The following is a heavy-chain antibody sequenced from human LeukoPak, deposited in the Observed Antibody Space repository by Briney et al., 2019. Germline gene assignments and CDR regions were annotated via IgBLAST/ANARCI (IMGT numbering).Heavy chain of an antibody. CDR2: ISYDGSNK. J-gene: IGHJ4*02. Sequence: GGSLRLSCAASGFTFSSYAMHWVRQAPGKGLEWVAVISYDGSNKYYADSVKGRFTISRDNSKNTLYLQMNSLRAEDTAVYYCAREKFDYWGQGTLVTVSS. CDR1: GFTFSSYA. CDR3: AREKFDY. V-gene: IGHV3-30-3*01.